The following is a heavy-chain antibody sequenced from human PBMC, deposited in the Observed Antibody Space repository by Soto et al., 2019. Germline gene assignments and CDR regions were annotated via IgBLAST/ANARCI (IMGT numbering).Heavy chain of an antibody. V-gene: IGHV3-23*01. CDR3: AKDLGAARPSYFDY. CDR1: GFTFSSYA. CDR2: VSGGGGST. D-gene: IGHD6-6*01. J-gene: IGHJ4*02. Sequence: GGSLRLSCAASGFTFSSYAMSWVRQAPGRGLEWVSTVSGGGGSTFYADSVKGRFTISRDNSKNTLNLQMISLRAEDTAVYYCAKDLGAARPSYFDYWGQGTLVTVSS.